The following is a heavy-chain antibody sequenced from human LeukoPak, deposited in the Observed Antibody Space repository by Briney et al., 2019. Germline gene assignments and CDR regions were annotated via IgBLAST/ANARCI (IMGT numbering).Heavy chain of an antibody. CDR2: IYYSGST. D-gene: IGHD3-22*01. Sequence: SETLSLTCTVSGGSISSYYWSWIRQPPGKGLEWIGYIYYSGSTNYNPSLKSRVTISVDTSKNQFSLKLSSVTAADTAVYYCARFHDSSAWFDPWGQGTLVTVSS. V-gene: IGHV4-59*01. J-gene: IGHJ5*02. CDR1: GGSISSYY. CDR3: ARFHDSSAWFDP.